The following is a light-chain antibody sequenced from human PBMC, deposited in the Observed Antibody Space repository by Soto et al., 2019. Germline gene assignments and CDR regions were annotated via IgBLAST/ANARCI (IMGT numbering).Light chain of an antibody. CDR2: DAS. CDR3: QQRNSYPRT. V-gene: IGKV1-5*01. Sequence: DIQMTQSPSTMSASVGDRVTITCRASQSIDSWLAWYQQKPGKAPNLLIYDASNLETGVPSRFSGGGSGTHFTFTISNLQPEDSATYYCQQRNSYPRTFGQGTKVDIK. J-gene: IGKJ2*01. CDR1: QSIDSW.